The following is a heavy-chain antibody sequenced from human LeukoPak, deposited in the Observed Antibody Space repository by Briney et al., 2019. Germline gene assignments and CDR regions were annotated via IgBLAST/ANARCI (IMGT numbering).Heavy chain of an antibody. Sequence: GASVKVSCKASERTFISYAISWVRQAPGQGLEWMGGIIPIFGTSNYAQKFQGRVTITADESTSTAYMELSSLRSEDTAVYYCARGVWLGYYDSSGYFDYWGQGTLVTVSS. CDR3: ARGVWLGYYDSSGYFDY. J-gene: IGHJ4*02. V-gene: IGHV1-69*01. D-gene: IGHD3-22*01. CDR1: ERTFISYA. CDR2: IIPIFGTS.